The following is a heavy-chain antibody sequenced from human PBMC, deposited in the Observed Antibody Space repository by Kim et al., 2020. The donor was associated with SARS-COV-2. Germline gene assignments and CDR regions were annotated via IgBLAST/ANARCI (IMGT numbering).Heavy chain of an antibody. Sequence: ASVKVSCKASGYTFTSYAMNWVRQAPGQGLEWMGWINTNTGNPTYAQGFTGRFVFSLDTSVSTAYLQISSLKAEDTGVYYLASTFWSGYTNWFDPWGQGTLVTVSS. J-gene: IGHJ5*02. CDR2: INTNTGNP. CDR1: GYTFTSYA. V-gene: IGHV7-4-1*02. CDR3: ASTFWSGYTNWFDP. D-gene: IGHD3-3*01.